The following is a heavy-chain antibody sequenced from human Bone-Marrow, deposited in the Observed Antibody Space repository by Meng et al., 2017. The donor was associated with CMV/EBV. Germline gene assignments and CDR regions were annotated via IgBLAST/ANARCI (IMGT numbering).Heavy chain of an antibody. CDR1: GFLLSTTGVG. CDR3: AHRITYYRGAFDF. V-gene: IGHV2-5*02. J-gene: IGHJ4*02. D-gene: IGHD3-3*01. CDR2: NYWDDDK. Sequence: QITLKESGPPMMRPTQTLTLTCTVSGFLLSTTGVGVAWIRKPPGKALEWLALNYWDDDKRYSPSLKNRLTITKDTSKNQVILTMTNMDPVDTGTYYCAHRITYYRGAFDFWGQGTLVTVSS.